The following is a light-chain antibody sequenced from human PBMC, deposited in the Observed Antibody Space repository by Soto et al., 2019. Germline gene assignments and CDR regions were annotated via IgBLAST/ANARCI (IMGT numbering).Light chain of an antibody. CDR2: KAS. J-gene: IGKJ1*01. Sequence: DIQMTPSPPTLSASVLYRVTISFRASQSITGWLAWFQQTPGKAPKLLISKASKLESGVPSRFSGSGSGTDFTLTISGLQPDDFATYYCQQYNPYSPWTFGQGTKVDIK. CDR1: QSITGW. CDR3: QQYNPYSPWT. V-gene: IGKV1-5*03.